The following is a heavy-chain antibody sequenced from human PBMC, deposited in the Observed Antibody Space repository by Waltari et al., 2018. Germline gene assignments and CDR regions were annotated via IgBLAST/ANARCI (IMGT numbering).Heavy chain of an antibody. CDR2: MSTSGTT. J-gene: IGHJ3*01. CDR1: GFSVSINY. CDR3: AKVFQDAFEV. V-gene: IGHV3-53*01. Sequence: EGQLVESGGGLIQRGGSLRLSCAASGFSVSINYMTWVRQAPGKGLEWVSLMSTSGTTYYGDSVKGRFSISRDSSKNTLYLQMNDLRADDTAMYYCAKVFQDAFEVWGQGTMVTVSS.